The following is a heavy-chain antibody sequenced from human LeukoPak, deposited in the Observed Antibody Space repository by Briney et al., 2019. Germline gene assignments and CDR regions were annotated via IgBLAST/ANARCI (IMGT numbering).Heavy chain of an antibody. CDR3: ARAPRITYYYDSSGNTGEGY. J-gene: IGHJ4*02. Sequence: PGRSLRLSCAASGFTFSSYAMHWVRQAPGKGLEWVAVISYDGSNKCYADSVKGRFTISRGNSKNTLYLQMNSLRAEDTAVYYCARAPRITYYYDSSGNTGEGYWGQGTLVTVSS. CDR2: ISYDGSNK. CDR1: GFTFSSYA. D-gene: IGHD3-22*01. V-gene: IGHV3-30-3*01.